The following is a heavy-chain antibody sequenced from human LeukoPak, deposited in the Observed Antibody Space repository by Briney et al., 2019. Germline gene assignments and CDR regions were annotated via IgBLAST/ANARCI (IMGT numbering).Heavy chain of an antibody. CDR1: GGTFSSYA. Sequence: GASVRVSCKASGGTFSSYAISWVRQAPGQGLEWMGIINPSGGSTSYAQKFQGRVTMTRDTSTSTVYMELSSLRSEDTAVYYCARDQSGPGVGVTLDAFDIWGQGTMVTVSS. V-gene: IGHV1-46*01. J-gene: IGHJ3*02. CDR3: ARDQSGPGVGVTLDAFDI. CDR2: INPSGGST. D-gene: IGHD1-26*01.